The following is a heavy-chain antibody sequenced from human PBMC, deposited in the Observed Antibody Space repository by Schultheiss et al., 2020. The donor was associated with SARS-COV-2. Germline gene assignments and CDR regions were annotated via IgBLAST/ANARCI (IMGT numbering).Heavy chain of an antibody. Sequence: GESLKISCKASGYTFTSYDINWVRQATGQGLEWMGWMNPNSGNTGYAQKFQGRVTMTRNTSISTAYMELSSLRSEDTAVYYCARGFRRIRQEGGLDPWGQGTLVTVSS. CDR3: ARGFRRIRQEGGLDP. CDR1: GYTFTSYD. V-gene: IGHV1-8*01. J-gene: IGHJ5*02. D-gene: IGHD3-16*01. CDR2: MNPNSGNT.